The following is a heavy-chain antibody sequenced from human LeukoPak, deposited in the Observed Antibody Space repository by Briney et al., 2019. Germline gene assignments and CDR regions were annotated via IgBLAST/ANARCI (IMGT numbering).Heavy chain of an antibody. CDR1: GGSFSGYY. J-gene: IGHJ3*02. D-gene: IGHD3-10*01. V-gene: IGHV4-34*01. CDR2: INHSGST. Sequence: SETLSLTCAVYGGSFSGYYWSWIRQPPGKRLEWIGEINHSGSTNYNPSLKSRVTISVDTSKNQFSLKLSSVTAADTAVYYCAREWGHYYGSGSYNYGAFDIWGQGTMVTVSS. CDR3: AREWGHYYGSGSYNYGAFDI.